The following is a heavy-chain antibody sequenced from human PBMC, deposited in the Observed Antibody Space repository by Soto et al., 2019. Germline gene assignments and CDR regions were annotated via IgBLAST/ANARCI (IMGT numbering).Heavy chain of an antibody. D-gene: IGHD5-12*01. Sequence: SETLSLTCAVYGGSFSGYYWSWIRQPPGKGLEWIGEINHSGSTNYNPSLKSRVTISVDTSKTQFSLKLSSVTAADTAVYYCAREGNRLEDIVATSVGVYFDYWGQGTTVTVS. CDR2: INHSGST. CDR1: GGSFSGYY. V-gene: IGHV4-34*01. J-gene: IGHJ4*03. CDR3: AREGNRLEDIVATSVGVYFDY.